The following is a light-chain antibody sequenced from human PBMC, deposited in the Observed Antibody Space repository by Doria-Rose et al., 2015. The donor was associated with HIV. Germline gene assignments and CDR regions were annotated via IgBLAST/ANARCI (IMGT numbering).Light chain of an antibody. CDR2: DGS. Sequence: TQSPGTLSLSPGERATLSCRASQGFSSTYLAWYQQKPGQAPSLLIYDGSTRATGIPDRFSASGSVTDCTLTINRLEPEDFALYYCHQYGTSWTFGQGTKVEI. V-gene: IGKV3-20*01. CDR1: QGFSSTY. J-gene: IGKJ1*01. CDR3: HQYGTSWT.